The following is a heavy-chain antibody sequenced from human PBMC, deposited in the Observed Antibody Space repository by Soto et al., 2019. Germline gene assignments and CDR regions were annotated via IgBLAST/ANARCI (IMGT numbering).Heavy chain of an antibody. CDR3: ARSPTGGYHYYYGMDV. Sequence: EVQLVESGGGLVQPGGSLRLSCAASGFTFSSYDMQWVRQATGKGLEWVSAIGTAGDTYYPGSVKGRFTISRENAKNSLYLQMNRLRAGDTAVYYCARSPTGGYHYYYGMDVWGQGTTVTVSS. D-gene: IGHD3-22*01. J-gene: IGHJ6*02. CDR2: IGTAGDT. V-gene: IGHV3-13*04. CDR1: GFTFSSYD.